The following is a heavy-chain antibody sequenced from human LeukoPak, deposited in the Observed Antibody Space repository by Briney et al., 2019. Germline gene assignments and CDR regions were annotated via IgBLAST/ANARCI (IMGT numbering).Heavy chain of an antibody. CDR2: ISSSGSTI. V-gene: IGHV3-11*04. CDR1: GFTFSDYY. D-gene: IGHD4-17*01. Sequence: GGSLRLSCAAAGFTFSDYYLSWIRQATGKGLESVSYISSSGSTIYYADSVKGRFTISRDNAKNSLYLQMNSLRAEDTAVYYCARSPYGDYVEGAFDIWGQGTMVTVSS. CDR3: ARSPYGDYVEGAFDI. J-gene: IGHJ3*02.